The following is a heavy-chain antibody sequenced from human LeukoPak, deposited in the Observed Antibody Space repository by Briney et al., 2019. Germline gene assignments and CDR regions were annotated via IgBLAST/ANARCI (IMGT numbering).Heavy chain of an antibody. V-gene: IGHV4-38-2*01. CDR1: GYSISSGYY. J-gene: IGHJ4*02. Sequence: PSETLSLTCAVSGYSISSGYYWGWIRQPPGKGLEWIGSIYHSGSTYYNPSLKSRVTISVDTSKNLFSLKLSSVTAADTAMYYCARGVGIDYWGQGTLVTVSS. D-gene: IGHD2-15*01. CDR3: ARGVGIDY. CDR2: IYHSGST.